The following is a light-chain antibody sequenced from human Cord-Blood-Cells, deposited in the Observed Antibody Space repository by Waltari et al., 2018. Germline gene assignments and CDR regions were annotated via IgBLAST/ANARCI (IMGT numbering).Light chain of an antibody. CDR3: QQSYSTPLT. V-gene: IGKV1-39*01. J-gene: IGKJ4*02. CDR1: QSISSY. Sequence: DIQMTQSPSSLSASVGDRVTITCRASQSISSYLNWYQQKPGKAPRLLIYAASSLQSVVPSRSSGSGSGTDFTLTISSLQPEDFATYYCQQSYSTPLTFGGGTKVEIK. CDR2: AAS.